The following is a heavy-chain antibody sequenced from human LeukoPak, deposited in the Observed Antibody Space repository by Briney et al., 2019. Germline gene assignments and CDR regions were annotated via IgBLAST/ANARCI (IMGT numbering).Heavy chain of an antibody. CDR3: TSGTLSYYYMDV. CDR2: IYYSGST. D-gene: IGHD1-14*01. J-gene: IGHJ6*03. CDR1: GGSMSNSSYY. Sequence: PSETLSLTCTVSGGSMSNSSYYWGWIRQPPGKGLEWIGYIYYSGSTNYNPSLKSRVTISVDTSKNQFSLKLSSVTAADTAVYYCTSGTLSYYYMDVWGKGTTVTISS. V-gene: IGHV4-61*05.